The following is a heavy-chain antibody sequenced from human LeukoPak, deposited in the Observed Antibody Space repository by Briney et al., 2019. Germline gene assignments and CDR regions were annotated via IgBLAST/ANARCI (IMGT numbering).Heavy chain of an antibody. CDR3: ASAGEYQLLKASFDY. J-gene: IGHJ4*02. CDR2: ISYDGSNK. Sequence: GSLSLSCAASGFTFSSYAMHWVRPAPGKGLEWVAVISYDGSNKYYADSVKGRFTISRDNSKNTLYLQMNSLRAEDTAVYYCASAGEYQLLKASFDYWGQGTLVTVSS. D-gene: IGHD2-2*01. V-gene: IGHV3-30-3*01. CDR1: GFTFSSYA.